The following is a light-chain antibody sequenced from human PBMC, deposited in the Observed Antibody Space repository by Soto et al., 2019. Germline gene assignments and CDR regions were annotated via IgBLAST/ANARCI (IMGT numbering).Light chain of an antibody. J-gene: IGLJ7*01. CDR2: EVT. CDR1: SSDVGSHNL. Sequence: QSALTQPASVSGSPGQSITISCTGTSSDVGSHNLVSWYQQHPGQAPKLMIYEVTKRPLGVSTRFSASKSGNTASLIISGLQAEDEADYYCCSYGGSRAVFGGGTQLTVL. V-gene: IGLV2-23*02. CDR3: CSYGGSRAV.